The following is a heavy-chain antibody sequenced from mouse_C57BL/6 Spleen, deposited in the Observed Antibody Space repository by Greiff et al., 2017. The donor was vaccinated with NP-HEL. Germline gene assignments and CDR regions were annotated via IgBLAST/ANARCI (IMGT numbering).Heavy chain of an antibody. CDR2: IYPRSGNT. CDR3: ASEVGGIEAITTVVAGDY. CDR1: GYTFTSYG. Sequence: QVQLQQSGAELARPGASVKLSCKASGYTFTSYGISWVKQSTGQGLEWIGEIYPRSGNTYYNEKFKGKATLTADKSSSTAYMELRSLTSEDSAVYFYASEVGGIEAITTVVAGDYWGQGTTLTVSS. D-gene: IGHD1-1*01. V-gene: IGHV1-81*01. J-gene: IGHJ2*01.